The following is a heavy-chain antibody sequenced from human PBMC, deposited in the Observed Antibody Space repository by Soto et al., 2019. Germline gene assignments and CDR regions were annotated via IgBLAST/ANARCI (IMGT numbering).Heavy chain of an antibody. J-gene: IGHJ5*02. D-gene: IGHD2-2*01. V-gene: IGHV1-8*01. Sequence: PSVKVSCKASGYTFTSYDINWVRQATGQGLEWMGWMNPNSGNTGYAQKFQGRVTMTRNTSISTAYMELSSLRSEDTAVYYCARGFYCSSTSCYPEGFDPWGQGTLVTVSS. CDR2: MNPNSGNT. CDR1: GYTFTSYD. CDR3: ARGFYCSSTSCYPEGFDP.